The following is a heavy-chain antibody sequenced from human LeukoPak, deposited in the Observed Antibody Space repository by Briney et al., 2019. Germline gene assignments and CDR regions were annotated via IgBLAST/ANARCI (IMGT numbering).Heavy chain of an antibody. V-gene: IGHV3-74*01. D-gene: IGHD3-10*01. J-gene: IGHJ4*02. CDR1: GFTFTSYW. Sequence: PGGSLRLSCAASGFTFTSYWMHWVRQAPGKGLVWVSRINTDGTSTSYADSVEGRFTISRDNSKNTLYLQMNSLRAEDTAVYYCARDRTHYYGSGSYLPYWGQGTLVTVSS. CDR2: INTDGTST. CDR3: ARDRTHYYGSGSYLPY.